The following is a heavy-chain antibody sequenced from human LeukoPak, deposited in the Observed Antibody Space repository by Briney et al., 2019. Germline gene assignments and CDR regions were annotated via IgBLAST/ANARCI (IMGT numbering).Heavy chain of an antibody. D-gene: IGHD5-18*01. CDR1: GGSISSSNW. V-gene: IGHV4-4*02. CDR2: IYHSGST. Sequence: SETLSLTCAVSGGSISSSNWWSWVRQPPGKGLEWIGEIYHSGSTNYNPSLKSRVTISVDESKNQFSLKLSSVTAADTAVYYCARDHGYSYGLYYYYGMDVWGQGTTVTVSS. J-gene: IGHJ6*02. CDR3: ARDHGYSYGLYYYYGMDV.